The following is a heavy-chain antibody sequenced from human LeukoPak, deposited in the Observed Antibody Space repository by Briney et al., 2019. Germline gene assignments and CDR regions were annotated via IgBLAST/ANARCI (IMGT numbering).Heavy chain of an antibody. V-gene: IGHV1-2*02. J-gene: IGHJ4*02. CDR3: ARSTGTTFGFSDY. D-gene: IGHD3-16*01. Sequence: ASVKVSCMASGYAFTDYCIRWVRQAHGQGLEWVGWINPNSGGTIYAQKFQGRVTMTRDTSISTLYMELSRLRSDDTAVYYCARSTGTTFGFSDYWGPGTLVTVSS. CDR1: GYAFTDYC. CDR2: INPNSGGT.